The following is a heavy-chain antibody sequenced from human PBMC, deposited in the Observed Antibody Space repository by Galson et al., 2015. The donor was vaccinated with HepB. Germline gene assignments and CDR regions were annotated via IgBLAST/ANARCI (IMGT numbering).Heavy chain of an antibody. CDR3: AKWRLSERWFDP. Sequence: SLRLSCAASGFTVSVNSMTWVRQAPGVGLEWVSTCGSGNIKYYADSVKGRFTISRDDSRNKLYLQMNSLRAEDTAVYYCAKWRLSERWFDPWGQGTLVTVSS. D-gene: IGHD1-1*01. CDR2: CGSGNIK. CDR1: GFTVSVNS. V-gene: IGHV3-53*01. J-gene: IGHJ5*02.